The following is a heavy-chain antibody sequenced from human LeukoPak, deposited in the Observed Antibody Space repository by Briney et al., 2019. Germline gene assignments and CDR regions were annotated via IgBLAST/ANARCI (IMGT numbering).Heavy chain of an antibody. CDR2: IYSGGST. Sequence: GSLRLSCAASGFTVSSNYMSWVRQAPGKGLEWVSVIYSGGSTYYADSVKGRFTISRDNSKNTLYLQMNSLRAEDTAVYYCARAMYYDYVWGSYRYNAYWGQGTLVTVSS. CDR3: ARAMYYDYVWGSYRYNAY. V-gene: IGHV3-66*01. D-gene: IGHD3-16*02. J-gene: IGHJ4*02. CDR1: GFTVSSNY.